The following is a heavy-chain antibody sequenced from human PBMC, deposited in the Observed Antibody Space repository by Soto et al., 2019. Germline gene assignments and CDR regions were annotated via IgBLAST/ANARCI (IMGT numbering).Heavy chain of an antibody. D-gene: IGHD1-26*01. J-gene: IGHJ4*02. V-gene: IGHV3-30*18. CDR3: AKDLWEWELYFDY. CDR1: GSTFSSYG. CDR2: ISYDGSNK. Sequence: GGSLRLSCAASGSTFSSYGMHWVRQAPGKGLEWVAVISYDGSNKYYADSVKGRFTISRDNSKNTLYLQMNSLRAEDTAVYYCAKDLWEWELYFDYWGQGTLVTVSS.